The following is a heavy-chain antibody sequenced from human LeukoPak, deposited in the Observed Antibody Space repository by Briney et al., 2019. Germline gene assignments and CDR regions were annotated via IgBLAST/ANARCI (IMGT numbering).Heavy chain of an antibody. D-gene: IGHD2-2*01. V-gene: IGHV3-9*03. CDR1: GFTFDDYA. Sequence: GRSLRLSCAASGFTFDDYAMHWVRHAPGKGLEWVSGISWNSGSIVYADSVKGRFTISRDNAKNSLYLQMNSLRAEDMALYYCAKAAYCSSTSCYFDYWGQGTLVTVSS. CDR2: ISWNSGSI. CDR3: AKAAYCSSTSCYFDY. J-gene: IGHJ4*02.